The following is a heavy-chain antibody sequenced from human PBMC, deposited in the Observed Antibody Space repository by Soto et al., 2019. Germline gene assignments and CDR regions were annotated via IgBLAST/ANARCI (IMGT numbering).Heavy chain of an antibody. CDR2: ISGSGGST. Sequence: EVQLLESGGGLVQPGGSLRLSCAASGFTFSSYAMSWVRQAPGKGLEWVSAISGSGGSTYYADSVKGRFTISRDNSKNSLYMQMNSPKAEDSDFYDSARGRVASSSACCCRQWGRGTLVTVSS. CDR3: ARGRVASSSACCCRQ. V-gene: IGHV3-23*01. D-gene: IGHD2-2*01. CDR1: GFTFSSYA. J-gene: IGHJ4*02.